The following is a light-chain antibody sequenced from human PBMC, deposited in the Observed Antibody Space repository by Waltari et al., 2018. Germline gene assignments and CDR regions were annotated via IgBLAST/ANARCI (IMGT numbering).Light chain of an antibody. CDR2: EVS. V-gene: IGLV2-14*01. J-gene: IGLJ1*01. CDR1: DRDVGAYDF. CDR3: SSYTTSSAPGV. Sequence: QSALTQPASVSGSPGQSIPISCPGTDRDVGAYDFVSGYQQHPGKAPPPIIYEVSNRPSGISNRFSASKSGNTASLTISGLQAEDEADYYCSSYTTSSAPGVFGTGTRVTVL.